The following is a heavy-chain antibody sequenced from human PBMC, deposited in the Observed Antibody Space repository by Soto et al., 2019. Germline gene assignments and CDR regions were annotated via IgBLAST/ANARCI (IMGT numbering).Heavy chain of an antibody. CDR3: ASSSVRFFEWLVGFWSTTDYYSYMDV. D-gene: IGHD3-3*01. J-gene: IGHJ6*03. V-gene: IGHV3-66*01. CDR1: GFTVRSNY. Sequence: PGGSLRLSCAASGFTVRSNYMSWVRQAPGKGLEKDTVIYSGGSTYYADSVKGRFTISRDNSKNTLYLHMNSLSAEDTAVYYCASSSVRFFEWLVGFWSTTDYYSYMDVWGKGTTVTVS. CDR2: IYSGGST.